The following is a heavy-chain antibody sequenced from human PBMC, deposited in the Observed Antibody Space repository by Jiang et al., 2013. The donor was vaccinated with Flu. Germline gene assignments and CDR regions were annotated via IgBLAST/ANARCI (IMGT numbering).Heavy chain of an antibody. CDR1: NGSITTYY. D-gene: IGHD4-23*01. Sequence: GSGLVKPSETLSLTCTASNGSITTYYWNWIRQSPGKGLEWIGHIYYSGNTNYNPSLQSRVTISVDMSKNQFSLTLSSVTAADTAVYYCARHNLIRRRWYFDYWGQGTLVTVSS. CDR2: IYYSGNT. CDR3: ARHNLIRRRWYFDY. J-gene: IGHJ4*02. V-gene: IGHV4-59*08.